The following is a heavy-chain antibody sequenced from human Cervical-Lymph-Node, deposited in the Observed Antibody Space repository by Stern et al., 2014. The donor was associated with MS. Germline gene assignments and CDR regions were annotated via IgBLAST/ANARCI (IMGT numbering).Heavy chain of an antibody. J-gene: IGHJ4*02. D-gene: IGHD2-8*01. CDR1: GFTFSSYG. Sequence: VQLVESGGAVVQPGRSLRLSCAASGFTFSSYGMHWVRQAPGKGLEWVTVISYDGNHKYYASSVNGRFTISRDKSKNTLHLQMNSVTPDDTAIYYCARDYEDTSMLFDHWGQGTLVTVSS. V-gene: IGHV3-30*03. CDR2: ISYDGNHK. CDR3: ARDYEDTSMLFDH.